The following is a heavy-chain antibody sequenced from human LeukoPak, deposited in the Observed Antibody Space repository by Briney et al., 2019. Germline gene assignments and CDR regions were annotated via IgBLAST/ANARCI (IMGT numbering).Heavy chain of an antibody. CDR3: ARPTRSSSGWRDDAFDI. V-gene: IGHV4-39*01. CDR1: GGSIRSSSYY. D-gene: IGHD6-19*01. J-gene: IGHJ3*02. CDR2: IYYSGST. Sequence: SETLSLTCTVSGGSIRSSSYYWGWIRQPPGKGLEWIGSIYYSGSTYYNPSLKSRVTISVDTSKNQFSLKLSSVTAADTAVYYCARPTRSSSGWRDDAFDIWGQGTMVTVSS.